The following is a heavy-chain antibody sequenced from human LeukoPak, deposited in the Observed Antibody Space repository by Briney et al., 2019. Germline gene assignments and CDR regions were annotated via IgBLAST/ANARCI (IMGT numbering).Heavy chain of an antibody. J-gene: IGHJ3*02. D-gene: IGHD5-18*01. V-gene: IGHV1-2*02. CDR3: AGALWFGPYDAFDI. CDR2: INPNSCGT. CDR1: GYTFTGYY. Sequence: ASVKVSCKASGYTFTGYYMHWVRQTPGQGLEWMGWINPNSCGTNYAQKFQGRVTMTRDTSISTAYMELSRLRSDDTGVYYCAGALWFGPYDAFDIWGQGTMVTVSS.